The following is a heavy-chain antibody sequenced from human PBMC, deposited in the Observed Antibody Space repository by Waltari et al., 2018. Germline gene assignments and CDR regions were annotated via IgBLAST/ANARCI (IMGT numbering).Heavy chain of an antibody. V-gene: IGHV3-23*01. CDR3: AKDRPDYYDSSGYYYYGMDV. CDR1: GFTLNSDD. J-gene: IGHJ6*02. D-gene: IGHD3-22*01. Sequence: EVKLLESGGGLVQPGGSMRLSCTASGFTLNSDDMDRGRKAPGKGLEWVSAISGGGGSIYYADSVKGRFTISRDNSKNTLYLQMNSLRAEDTAVYYCAKDRPDYYDSSGYYYYGMDVWGQGTTVTVSS. CDR2: ISGGGGSI.